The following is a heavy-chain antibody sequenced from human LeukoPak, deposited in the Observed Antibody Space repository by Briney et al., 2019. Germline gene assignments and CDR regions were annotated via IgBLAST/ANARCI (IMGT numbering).Heavy chain of an antibody. D-gene: IGHD3-3*01. V-gene: IGHV3-23*01. J-gene: IGHJ3*02. CDR1: GFTFSISG. Sequence: GGSLRLSCAASGFTFSISGMSWVRRAPGKGLEWVSACSGSGASTYYADSVKGRLTISRDNSKNTLYLQMDSLRAEDTAVYYCAKLATYYDFWSGYYGGQGGDAFDIWGQGTMVTVSS. CDR2: CSGSGAST. CDR3: AKLATYYDFWSGYYGGQGGDAFDI.